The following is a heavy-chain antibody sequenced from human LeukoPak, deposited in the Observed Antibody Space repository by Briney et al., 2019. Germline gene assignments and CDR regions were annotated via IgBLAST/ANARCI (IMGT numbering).Heavy chain of an antibody. V-gene: IGHV3-23*01. D-gene: IGHD1-26*01. J-gene: IGHJ6*03. CDR3: AKGRGWEASYYYYYMDV. CDR2: ISGSGGST. Sequence: GGSLRLSCAASGFTFSSYGMSWVRQAPGKGLEWVSAISGSGGSTYYADSVKGRFTISRENSKNTLYLQMNSLRAEDTAVYYCAKGRGWEASYYYYYMDVWGKGTTVTISS. CDR1: GFTFSSYG.